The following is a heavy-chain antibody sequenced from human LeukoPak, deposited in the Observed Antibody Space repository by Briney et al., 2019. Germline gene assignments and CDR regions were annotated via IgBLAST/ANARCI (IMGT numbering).Heavy chain of an antibody. D-gene: IGHD3-9*01. Sequence: GPSVKVSCKASGGTFSSYAISWVRQATGQGLEWMGGIIPIFGTANYAQKFQGRVTITADESTSTAYMELSSLRSEDTAVYYCARDGPYTIFAAGGYFDYWGQGTLVTVSS. CDR1: GGTFSSYA. CDR3: ARDGPYTIFAAGGYFDY. V-gene: IGHV1-69*01. CDR2: IIPIFGTA. J-gene: IGHJ4*02.